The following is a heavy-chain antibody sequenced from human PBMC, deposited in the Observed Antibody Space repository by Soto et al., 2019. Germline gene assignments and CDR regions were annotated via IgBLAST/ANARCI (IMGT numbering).Heavy chain of an antibody. J-gene: IGHJ4*02. V-gene: IGHV4-4*07. D-gene: IGHD1-7*01. CDR2: INTSGNT. CDR1: GGSITSYR. Sequence: SETLSLTCKVSGGSITSYRWSWIRQSAGKGLEWIGRINTSGNTHYNPSLKRRVTVSMDTSQNQFFLTVTSVTAADSAVYYCARESGDNWDYEAYWGQGTPVTVSS. CDR3: ARESGDNWDYEAY.